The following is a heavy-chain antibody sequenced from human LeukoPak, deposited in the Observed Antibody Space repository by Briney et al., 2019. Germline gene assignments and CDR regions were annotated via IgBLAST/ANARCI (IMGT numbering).Heavy chain of an antibody. J-gene: IGHJ4*02. V-gene: IGHV4-39*01. CDR1: GGSISSSSYY. Sequence: PSETLSLTCTVSGGSISSSSYYWGWIRQPPGKGLEWIGSIYYSGSTYYNPSLKSRVTISVDTSKNQFSLKLSSVTAADTAVYYCARQGTETSVSSWYYYTLTLFFDYWGQGTLVTVSS. D-gene: IGHD6-13*01. CDR3: ARQGTETSVSSWYYYTLTLFFDY. CDR2: IYYSGST.